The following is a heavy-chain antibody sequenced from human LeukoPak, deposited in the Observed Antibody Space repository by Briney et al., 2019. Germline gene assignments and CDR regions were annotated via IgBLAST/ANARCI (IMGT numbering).Heavy chain of an antibody. Sequence: PGGSLRLSCVASGFSFNNYRMTWVRQAPGKGLEWVANIKQGGSEKQYVDPVKGRFAISRDNAKKSLYLQINTLRAEDTAVYYCVRGPHIAATSYWGQGTLVTVSS. V-gene: IGHV3-7*03. CDR1: GFSFNNYR. D-gene: IGHD6-25*01. CDR3: VRGPHIAATSY. CDR2: IKQGGSEK. J-gene: IGHJ4*02.